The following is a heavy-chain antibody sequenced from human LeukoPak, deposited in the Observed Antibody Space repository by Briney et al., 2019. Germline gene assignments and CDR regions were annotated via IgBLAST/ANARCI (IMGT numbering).Heavy chain of an antibody. CDR2: IIPILGIA. D-gene: IGHD3-22*01. CDR1: GGTFSSYA. J-gene: IGHJ5*02. V-gene: IGHV1-69*04. Sequence: SVKVSCKASGGTFSSYAISWVRQAPGQGLEWMGRIIPILGIANYAQKFQGRVTITADKSTSTAYMELSSLRSEDTAVYYCARAHFYDRGKRFDPWGQGTLVTVSS. CDR3: ARAHFYDRGKRFDP.